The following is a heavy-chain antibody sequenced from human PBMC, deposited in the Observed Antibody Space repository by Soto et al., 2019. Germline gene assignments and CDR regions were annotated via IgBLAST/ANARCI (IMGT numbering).Heavy chain of an antibody. V-gene: IGHV3-30*18. J-gene: IGHJ6*02. Sequence: QVQLVESGGGVVQPGRSLRLSCAASGFTFSSYGMHWVRQAPGKGLEWVAVISYDGSNKYYADSVKGRFTISGDNSKNTLYLQMDSLRAEDTAVYYCANDLITMVRGVIITFYGMDVWGQGTTVTVSS. D-gene: IGHD3-10*01. CDR3: ANDLITMVRGVIITFYGMDV. CDR2: ISYDGSNK. CDR1: GFTFSSYG.